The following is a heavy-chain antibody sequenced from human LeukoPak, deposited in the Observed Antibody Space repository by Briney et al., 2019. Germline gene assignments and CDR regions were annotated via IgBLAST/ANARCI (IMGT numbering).Heavy chain of an antibody. V-gene: IGHV3-33*06. Sequence: AGGSLRLSCAASGFTFSSYGMHWVRQAPGKGLEWVADIWFDGSVSHHADSVKGRFTISRDNSKNTLFLQMNSLRGEDTAVYYCAKDLAVRFLEPAPLGRGTLVTVSS. J-gene: IGHJ5*02. CDR3: AKDLAVRFLEPAP. CDR1: GFTFSSYG. D-gene: IGHD3-3*01. CDR2: IWFDGSVS.